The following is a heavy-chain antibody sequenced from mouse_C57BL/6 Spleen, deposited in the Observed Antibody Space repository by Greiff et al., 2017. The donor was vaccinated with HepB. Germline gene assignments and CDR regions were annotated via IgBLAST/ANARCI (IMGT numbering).Heavy chain of an antibody. CDR1: GYTFTSYW. D-gene: IGHD1-1*01. CDR3: ARREDYYGSSWYFDV. CDR2: IHPNSGST. J-gene: IGHJ1*03. V-gene: IGHV1-64*01. Sequence: VQLQQSGAELVKPGASVKLSCKASGYTFTSYWMHWVKQRPGQGLEWIGMIHPNSGSTNYNEKFKSKATLTVDKSSSTAYMQLSSLTSEDSAVYYCARREDYYGSSWYFDVWGTGTTVTVSS.